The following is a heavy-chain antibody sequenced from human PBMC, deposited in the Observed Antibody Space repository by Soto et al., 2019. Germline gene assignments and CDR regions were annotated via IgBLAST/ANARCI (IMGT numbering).Heavy chain of an antibody. V-gene: IGHV3-21*01. CDR2: ITSNSDHI. CDR1: VFMFSAYT. CDR3: ATPYYYNH. J-gene: IGHJ4*02. Sequence: RWSLRLCCAASVFMFSAYTMSWFRQAPGKGLEWLSSITSNSDHIDYADSVRGRFTVSRDNARKSLYLQMDSLGAEDTGVYYCATPYYYNHWGPGTLVTVSS.